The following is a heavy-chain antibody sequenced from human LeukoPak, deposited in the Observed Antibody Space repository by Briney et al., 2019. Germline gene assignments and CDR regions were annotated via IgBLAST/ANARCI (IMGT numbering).Heavy chain of an antibody. Sequence: SGPXXVNPTRTLTLTCTFSGFSLGTRGRCGSWIRQPPGKALEWLSLIDWDDDKYYSTSLKTRRTISKENAKKQVVLTMTNMDPVDTATYYCARTQIDSSFDYWGQGTLVTVSS. V-gene: IGHV2-70*01. CDR2: IDWDDDK. CDR1: GFSLGTRGRC. D-gene: IGHD3-22*01. J-gene: IGHJ4*02. CDR3: ARTQIDSSFDY.